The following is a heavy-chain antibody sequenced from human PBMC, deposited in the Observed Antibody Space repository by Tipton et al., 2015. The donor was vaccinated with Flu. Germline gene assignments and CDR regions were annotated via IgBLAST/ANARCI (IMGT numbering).Heavy chain of an antibody. CDR1: GFTFSNAW. D-gene: IGHD5-12*01. Sequence: LRLSCAASGFTFSNAWMSWVRQAPGKGLEWVGRIKSKTDGGTTDYAAPVKGRFTISRDDSKNTLYLQMNSLKTEDTAVYYCTTLQYSGYAPIYYFDYWGQGTLVTVSS. CDR3: TTLQYSGYAPIYYFDY. V-gene: IGHV3-15*01. CDR2: IKSKTDGGTT. J-gene: IGHJ4*02.